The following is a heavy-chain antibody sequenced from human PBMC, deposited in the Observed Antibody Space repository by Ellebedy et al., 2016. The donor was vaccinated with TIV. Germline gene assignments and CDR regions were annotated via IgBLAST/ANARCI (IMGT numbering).Heavy chain of an antibody. V-gene: IGHV3-23*01. Sequence: GGSLRLSXAASGFSFSSFAMSWVRQAPGKGLEWVSAISHNAVVTYYADSVKGRFTISRDNSRSTLYLQLNSLRAEDTAIYYCTKDRPGYSGVFAWGQGTLVTVS. D-gene: IGHD6-13*01. J-gene: IGHJ5*02. CDR1: GFSFSSFA. CDR3: TKDRPGYSGVFA. CDR2: ISHNAVVT.